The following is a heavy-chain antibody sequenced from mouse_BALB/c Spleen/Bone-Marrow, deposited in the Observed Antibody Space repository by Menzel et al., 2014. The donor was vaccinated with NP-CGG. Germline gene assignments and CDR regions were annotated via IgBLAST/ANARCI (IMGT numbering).Heavy chain of an antibody. V-gene: IGHV1-69*02. CDR1: GYTLTSYW. J-gene: IGHJ4*01. Sequence: QVQLQQPGAELVRPGASVKLSCKASGYTLTSYWINWVKQRPGQGLEWIGNIYPSDSYTNYNQKFKDKATLTVDKSLSTAYMQLSSPTSEDSAVYYCTRLYGSTYVAYGMDYWGQGTSVTVSS. CDR3: TRLYGSTYVAYGMDY. CDR2: IYPSDSYT. D-gene: IGHD1-1*01.